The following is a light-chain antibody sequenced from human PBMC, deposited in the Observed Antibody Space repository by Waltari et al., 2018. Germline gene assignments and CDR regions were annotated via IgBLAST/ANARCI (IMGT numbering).Light chain of an antibody. V-gene: IGKV4-1*01. Sequence: DIVMTQSPDSLPVSLGERATFNCKSRQSVSYSSDNKNCLAWYQQKPGQPPRLLIYGASTRESWVPDRFSGSGSGTDFSPTISSLQAEDVAVYYCHQYCSMPYTFGQGTKLEIK. J-gene: IGKJ2*01. CDR1: QSVSYSSDNKNC. CDR3: HQYCSMPYT. CDR2: GAS.